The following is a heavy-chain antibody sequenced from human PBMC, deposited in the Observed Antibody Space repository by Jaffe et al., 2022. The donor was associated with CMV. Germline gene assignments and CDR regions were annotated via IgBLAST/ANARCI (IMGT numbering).Heavy chain of an antibody. CDR1: GFTFSSYA. J-gene: IGHJ4*02. Sequence: EVQLLESGGGLVQPGGSLRLSCAASGFTFSSYAMSWVRQAPGKGLEWVSAISGSGGSTYYADSVKGRFTISRDNSKNTLYLQMNSLRAEDTAVYYCAKGDSSGYYYEYYFDYWGQGTLVTVSS. V-gene: IGHV3-23*01. CDR2: ISGSGGST. CDR3: AKGDSSGYYYEYYFDY. D-gene: IGHD3-22*01.